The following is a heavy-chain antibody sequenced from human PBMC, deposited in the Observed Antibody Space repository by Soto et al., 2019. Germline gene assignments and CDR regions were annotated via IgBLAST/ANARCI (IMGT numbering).Heavy chain of an antibody. D-gene: IGHD3-10*01. J-gene: IGHJ6*02. CDR3: ARDMGTLLWFGELLTNYYHYYGMDV. Sequence: GASVKVSCKASGYTFTSYYMHWVRQAPGQGLEWMGIINPSGGSTSYAQKFQGRVTMTRDTSTSTVYMELSSLRSEDTAVYYCARDMGTLLWFGELLTNYYHYYGMDVWGQGTTVTVSS. CDR1: GYTFTSYY. V-gene: IGHV1-46*01. CDR2: INPSGGST.